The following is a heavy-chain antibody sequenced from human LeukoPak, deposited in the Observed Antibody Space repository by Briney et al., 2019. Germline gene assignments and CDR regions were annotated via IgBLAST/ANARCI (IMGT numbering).Heavy chain of an antibody. Sequence: PSETLSLTCTVSGGSISSNSYYWGWIRQPPGKGLEWIGSMYYTGSTYYNPTLRSRVTISVDTSKNQVSLKLSSVTAADTAVYYCARHLRYSNFDYWGQGTLVTVSS. CDR2: MYYTGST. D-gene: IGHD3-16*02. J-gene: IGHJ4*02. V-gene: IGHV4-39*01. CDR1: GGSISSNSYY. CDR3: ARHLRYSNFDY.